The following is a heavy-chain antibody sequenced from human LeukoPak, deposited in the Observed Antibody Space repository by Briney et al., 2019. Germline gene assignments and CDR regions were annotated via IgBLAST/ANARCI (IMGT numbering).Heavy chain of an antibody. Sequence: SETLSLTCTVSGGSISSYYWSWIRQPAGKGLEWIGRIYTSGSTNYNPSLKSRVTMSVDTSKNQFSLKLSSVTAADTAVYYCARDPQWGNDILGWFDPWSQGTLVTVSS. V-gene: IGHV4-4*07. CDR3: ARDPQWGNDILGWFDP. J-gene: IGHJ5*02. CDR1: GGSISSYY. D-gene: IGHD2-8*01. CDR2: IYTSGST.